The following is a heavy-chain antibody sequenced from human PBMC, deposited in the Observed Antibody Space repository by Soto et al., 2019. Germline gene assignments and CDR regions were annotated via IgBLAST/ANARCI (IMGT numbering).Heavy chain of an antibody. D-gene: IGHD3-3*01. V-gene: IGHV4-59*01. CDR2: IYYSGST. CDR3: ARDVGVTIFGVVKENWFDP. CDR1: GGSISSYY. J-gene: IGHJ5*02. Sequence: SETLSLTCTVSGGSISSYYWSWIRQPPGKGLEWIGYIYYSGSTNYNPSLKSRVTISVDTSKNQFSLKLSSVTAADTAVYYCARDVGVTIFGVVKENWFDPWGQGTLVTVSS.